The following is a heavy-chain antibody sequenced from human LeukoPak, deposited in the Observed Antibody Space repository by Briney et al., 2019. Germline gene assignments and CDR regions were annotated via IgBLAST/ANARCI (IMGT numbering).Heavy chain of an antibody. J-gene: IGHJ4*02. V-gene: IGHV3-48*02. CDR2: ISSGSGTI. CDR3: VRSTRGDH. Sequence: GGSLRLSCAASGFTFISYSMNWVRQAPGKGLEWVSHISSGSGTIYYADSVKGRFTISRDDAKNSLYLQMNSLRDEDTAVYYCVRSTRGDHWGLGTLVTVSS. CDR1: GFTFISYS.